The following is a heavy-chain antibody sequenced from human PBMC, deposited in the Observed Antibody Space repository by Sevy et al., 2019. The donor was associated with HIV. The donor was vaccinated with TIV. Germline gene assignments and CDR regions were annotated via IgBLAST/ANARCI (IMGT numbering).Heavy chain of an antibody. D-gene: IGHD4-4*01. CDR1: GFIVSSDY. V-gene: IGHV3-53*01. Sequence: EGSLRLSCAASGFIVSSDYMGWVLQAPGKGLEWVSLIDTRGTTFYADSVKGRFTISRDNSKNTLYLQMNGLRAEDTAMYFCAREATRLTVWGQGTLVTVSS. J-gene: IGHJ4*02. CDR2: IDTRGTT. CDR3: AREATRLTV.